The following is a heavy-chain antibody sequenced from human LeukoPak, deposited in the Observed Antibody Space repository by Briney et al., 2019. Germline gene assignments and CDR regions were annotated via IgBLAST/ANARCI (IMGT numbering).Heavy chain of an antibody. Sequence: GGSLRLPCAASGFTFNNYAMSWVRQVPGKGLEWVSGISGSGGSTYYADSVKGRFTISRDNSKNTLYLQMHSLRAEDTAIYYCAKDLVYSSGWYWFDYWGQGTLVTVSS. J-gene: IGHJ4*02. CDR3: AKDLVYSSGWYWFDY. CDR2: ISGSGGST. CDR1: GFTFNNYA. V-gene: IGHV3-23*01. D-gene: IGHD6-19*01.